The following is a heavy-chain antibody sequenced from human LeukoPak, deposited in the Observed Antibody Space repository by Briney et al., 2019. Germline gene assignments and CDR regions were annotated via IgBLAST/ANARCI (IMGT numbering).Heavy chain of an antibody. J-gene: IGHJ3*02. CDR3: AREEWELLGAFDI. CDR2: IYSGGST. CDR1: AFTVSSNY. Sequence: GGSLRLSCAASAFTVSSNYMSWVRQAPGKGLEWVSVIYSGGSTYYADSVKGRFTISRHNSKNTLYLQMNSLRAEDTAVYYCAREEWELLGAFDIWGQGTMVTVSS. V-gene: IGHV3-53*04. D-gene: IGHD1-26*01.